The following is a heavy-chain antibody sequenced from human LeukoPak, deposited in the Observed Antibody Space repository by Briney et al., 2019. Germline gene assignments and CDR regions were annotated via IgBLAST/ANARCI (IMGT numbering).Heavy chain of an antibody. V-gene: IGHV3-9*03. CDR3: ARARYETRIWPKSRYDYYHYMDV. Sequence: GGSLRLSCAASGFTFDDYAMHWVRQAPGKGLEWVSGISWNSGSIGYADSVKGRFTISRDNSKNTLYLQMNSLRSEDMAVYYCARARYETRIWPKSRYDYYHYMDVWGKGTTVTVSS. CDR1: GFTFDDYA. CDR2: ISWNSGSI. D-gene: IGHD3-3*01. J-gene: IGHJ6*03.